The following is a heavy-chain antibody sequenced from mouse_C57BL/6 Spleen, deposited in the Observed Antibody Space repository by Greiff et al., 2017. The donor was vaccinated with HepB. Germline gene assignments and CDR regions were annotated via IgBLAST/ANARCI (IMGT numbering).Heavy chain of an antibody. D-gene: IGHD1-1*01. CDR1: GYAFTNYL. J-gene: IGHJ3*01. CDR2: INPGSGGT. Sequence: VQLQQSGAELVRPGTSVKVSCKASGYAFTNYLIEWVKQRPGQGLEWIGVINPGSGGTNYNEKFKGKATLTADKSSSTAYMQLSSLTSEDSAVYFCARSGYGSSYGVLFAYWGQGTLVTVSA. V-gene: IGHV1-54*01. CDR3: ARSGYGSSYGVLFAY.